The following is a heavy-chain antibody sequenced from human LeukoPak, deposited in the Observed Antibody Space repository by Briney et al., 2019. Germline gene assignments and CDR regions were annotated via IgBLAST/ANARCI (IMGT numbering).Heavy chain of an antibody. V-gene: IGHV3-11*03. CDR1: GFTFSYYE. Sequence: GESLRLSCAASGFTFSYYEMNWVRQAPGKGLEWVSYISGGGSYTNYADSVKGRFTISRDNDKKSLYLQMNSLRADDTALYYCAGNRDGYNFAFDIWGQGTMVTVSS. D-gene: IGHD5-24*01. CDR2: ISGGGSYT. CDR3: AGNRDGYNFAFDI. J-gene: IGHJ3*02.